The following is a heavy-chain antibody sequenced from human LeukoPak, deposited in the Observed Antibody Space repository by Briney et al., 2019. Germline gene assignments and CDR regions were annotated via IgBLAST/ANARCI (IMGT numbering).Heavy chain of an antibody. V-gene: IGHV1-2*02. J-gene: IGHJ4*02. Sequence: ASVKVSCKASGFTFTGYYMHWVRQAPGQGLEWMGWINPNSGGTNYAQKFQGRVTMTRDTSISTAYMELSRLRSDDTAVYYCARGLYYYGSGSYYRYWGQGTLVTVSS. D-gene: IGHD3-10*01. CDR2: INPNSGGT. CDR1: GFTFTGYY. CDR3: ARGLYYYGSGSYYRY.